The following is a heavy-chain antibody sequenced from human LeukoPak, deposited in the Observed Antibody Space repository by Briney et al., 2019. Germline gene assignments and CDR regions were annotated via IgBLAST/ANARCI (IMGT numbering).Heavy chain of an antibody. Sequence: GGSLRLSCAASGFTFGSYSMNWVRQAPGKGLEWVSYISSSSSTIYYADSVKGRFTISRDNAKNSLYLQMNSLRAEDTAVYYCARVLARADDAFDIWGQGTMVTVSS. V-gene: IGHV3-48*01. CDR3: ARVLARADDAFDI. CDR1: GFTFGSYS. J-gene: IGHJ3*02. CDR2: ISSSSSTI. D-gene: IGHD2/OR15-2a*01.